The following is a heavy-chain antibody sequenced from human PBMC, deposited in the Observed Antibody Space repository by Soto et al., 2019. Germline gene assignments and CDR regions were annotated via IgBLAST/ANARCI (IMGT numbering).Heavy chain of an antibody. CDR2: ISGGGINT. Sequence: VVSLRLSCAASGFTFSSYAMSWVRQAPGKGLEWVSGISGGGINTFYADSVKGRFTISRDNSKNTLLLQMNSLGAEDTAVYYCAKDSNKYSSSLRGRYFDYWGQGIGVTVPQ. CDR1: GFTFSSYA. CDR3: AKDSNKYSSSLRGRYFDY. V-gene: IGHV3-23*01. J-gene: IGHJ4*02. D-gene: IGHD4-4*01.